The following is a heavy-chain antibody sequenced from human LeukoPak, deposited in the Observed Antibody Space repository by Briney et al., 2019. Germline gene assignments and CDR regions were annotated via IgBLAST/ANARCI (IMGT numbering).Heavy chain of an antibody. D-gene: IGHD3-9*01. J-gene: IGHJ6*02. V-gene: IGHV4-34*01. Sequence: SETLSLTCAVYGGSFSGYYWNWIRQPPGKGLEWIGEIEYSGSIKYNPSLKSRVTISADTSKNQFSLKVSSVTAADTAVYYCARTSGDWLSWAWIGVDVWGQGTTVTVSS. CDR3: ARTSGDWLSWAWIGVDV. CDR2: IEYSGSI. CDR1: GGSFSGYY.